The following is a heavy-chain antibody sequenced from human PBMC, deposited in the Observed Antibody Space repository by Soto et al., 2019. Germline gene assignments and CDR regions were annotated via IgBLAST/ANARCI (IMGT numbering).Heavy chain of an antibody. Sequence: EVQLLESGGGLVQPGGSLRLSCAASGFPFSRCAMNWVRQAPGKGLEWVSTISHSDHSTYYADSVKGRFTVSRDNSENTLYLQKNRLRAEDTAIYYCAQRGGDSGWADFDSWGQGTLVTVCS. D-gene: IGHD6-19*01. V-gene: IGHV3-23*01. J-gene: IGHJ4*02. CDR3: AQRGGDSGWADFDS. CDR1: GFPFSRCA. CDR2: ISHSDHST.